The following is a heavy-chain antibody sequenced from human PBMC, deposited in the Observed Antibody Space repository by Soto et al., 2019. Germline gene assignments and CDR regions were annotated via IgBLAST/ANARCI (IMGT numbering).Heavy chain of an antibody. D-gene: IGHD3-16*01. CDR1: GVTFSIYE. Sequence: PRGALRGASAEPGVTFSIYEMNFCRKTPCKGLEWVANMSPDGNWKRYVDPVKGRFTISRDNAYNTLYLHMNSLTADDTAVYFCAAWGSSNLWGQVTLFPVS. V-gene: IGHV3-7*01. CDR2: MSPDGNWK. J-gene: IGHJ4*02. CDR3: AAWGSSNL.